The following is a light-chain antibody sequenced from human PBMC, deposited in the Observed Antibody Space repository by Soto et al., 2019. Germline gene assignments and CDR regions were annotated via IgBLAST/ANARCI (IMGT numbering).Light chain of an antibody. J-gene: IGLJ1*01. CDR1: SIDVGGYDF. CDR2: GVT. CDR3: GSYAGTSSV. Sequence: QSALTQPPSASGSPGQSVTISCTGSSIDVGGYDFVSWYQQHPGKAPKLLIYGVTKRPSGVPDRFSGSKSGNTASLTVSGLQAEDEADYYCGSYAGTSSVFGTGTKVTDL. V-gene: IGLV2-8*01.